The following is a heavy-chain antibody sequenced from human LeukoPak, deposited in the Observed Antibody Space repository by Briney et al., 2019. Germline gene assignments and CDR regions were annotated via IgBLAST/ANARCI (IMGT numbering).Heavy chain of an antibody. CDR3: AKDTRFGELLPLDFDY. Sequence: SGGSLRLSCAASGFTFSSYGMHWVRQASGKGLEWVAFIRYDGSNKYYADSVKGRFTISRDNSKNTLYLQMNSLRAEDTAVYYCAKDTRFGELLPLDFDYWGQGTLVTVSS. D-gene: IGHD3-10*01. J-gene: IGHJ4*02. CDR1: GFTFSSYG. V-gene: IGHV3-30*02. CDR2: IRYDGSNK.